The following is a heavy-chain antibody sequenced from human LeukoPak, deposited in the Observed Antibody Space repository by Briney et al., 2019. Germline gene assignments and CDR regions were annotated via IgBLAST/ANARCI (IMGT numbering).Heavy chain of an antibody. CDR2: INHSGST. J-gene: IGHJ4*02. CDR1: GGSFSGYY. CDR3: ARGPGFYYDFWSGSHRYFDY. D-gene: IGHD3-3*01. Sequence: PSETLSLTCAVYGGSFSGYYWSWTRQPPGKGLEWIGEINHSGSTNYNPSLKSRVTISVDTSKNQFSLKLSSVSAADTAVYYCARGPGFYYDFWSGSHRYFDYWGQGTLVTVSS. V-gene: IGHV4-34*01.